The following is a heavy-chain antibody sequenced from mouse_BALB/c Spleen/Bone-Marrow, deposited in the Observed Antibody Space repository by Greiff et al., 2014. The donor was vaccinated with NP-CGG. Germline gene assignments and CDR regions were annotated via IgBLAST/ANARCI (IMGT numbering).Heavy chain of an antibody. CDR1: GYTFTSYW. Sequence: LQQPGSELVRPGTSVKLSCKASGYTFTSYWVHWVKQRPGQGLEWIGNIYPFSGSSNYDEKFKSKATLTVDTSSSTAYMQLSSLTSEDSAVYYCTRSPITTVVAETMDCWGQGTSGTVSA. CDR2: IYPFSGSS. J-gene: IGHJ4*01. CDR3: TRSPITTVVAETMDC. D-gene: IGHD1-1*01. V-gene: IGHV1S22*01.